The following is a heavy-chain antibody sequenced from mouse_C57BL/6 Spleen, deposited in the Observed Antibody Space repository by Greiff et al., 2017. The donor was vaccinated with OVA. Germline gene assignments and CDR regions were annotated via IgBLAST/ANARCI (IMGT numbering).Heavy chain of an antibody. CDR3: ARPYYYGSTYFDY. D-gene: IGHD1-1*01. J-gene: IGHJ2*01. V-gene: IGHV1-50*01. CDR1: GYTFTSYW. Sequence: VQLQQPGAELVKPGASVKLSCKASGYTFTSYWMQWVKQRPGQGLEWIGEIDPSDSYTNYNQKFKGKATLTVDTSSSTAYMQLSSLTSEDSAVYYCARPYYYGSTYFDYRGQGTTLTVSS. CDR2: IDPSDSYT.